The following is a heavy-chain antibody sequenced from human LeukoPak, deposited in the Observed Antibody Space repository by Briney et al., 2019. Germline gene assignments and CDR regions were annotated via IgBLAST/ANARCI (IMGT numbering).Heavy chain of an antibody. CDR1: RFPPRKYA. J-gene: IGHJ4*02. Sequence: GGSLRLSCVGSRFPPRKYAMSWVRQAPGKGLEWVSAISGSGGSTYYADSVRGRFTISRDNSKNTLYLQMNSLRAEDTAVYYCAKAEGYCSGGSCYPFFDYWGQGTLVTVSS. CDR2: ISGSGGST. CDR3: AKAEGYCSGGSCYPFFDY. V-gene: IGHV3-23*01. D-gene: IGHD2-15*01.